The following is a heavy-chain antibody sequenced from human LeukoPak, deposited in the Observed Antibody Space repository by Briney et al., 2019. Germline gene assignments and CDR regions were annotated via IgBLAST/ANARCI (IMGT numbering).Heavy chain of an antibody. J-gene: IGHJ4*02. CDR3: ARGTVTTLGVDY. CDR1: GFTFSSYG. V-gene: IGHV3-33*01. D-gene: IGHD4-17*01. Sequence: GGFLRLSCAASGFTFSSYGMHWVRQAPGKGLEWVAVIWYDGSNKYYADSVKGRFTISRDNSKNTLYLQMNSLRAEDTAVYYCARGTVTTLGVDYWGQGTLVTVSS. CDR2: IWYDGSNK.